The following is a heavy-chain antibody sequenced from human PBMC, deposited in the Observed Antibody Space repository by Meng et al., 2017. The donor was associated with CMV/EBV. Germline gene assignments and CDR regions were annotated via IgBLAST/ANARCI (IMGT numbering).Heavy chain of an antibody. D-gene: IGHD3-3*01. CDR1: GFTFSSYS. J-gene: IGHJ4*02. CDR2: ISSSSSNI. Sequence: GESLTISCAASGFTFSSYSMNWVRQAPGKGLEWVSAISSSSSNIYYADSVKGRFTISRDNAKNSLYLQMNSLRAEDTAVYYCARTRYYDFWSSYYYLDYWGQGTLVTVSS. V-gene: IGHV3-21*01. CDR3: ARTRYYDFWSSYYYLDY.